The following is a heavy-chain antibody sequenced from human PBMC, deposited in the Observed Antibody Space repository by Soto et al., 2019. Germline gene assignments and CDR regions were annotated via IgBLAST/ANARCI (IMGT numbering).Heavy chain of an antibody. CDR1: GYTFTSHG. CDR3: ARETALGSYYDY. J-gene: IGHJ4*02. Sequence: ASVKVSCKASGYTFTSHGITWVRQAPGQGLEWMGWISAYNGNTNYTQNLQGRITMTTDTSTSTAYMELRSLRSDDTAVYYCARETALGSYYDYWGQGTLVTVSS. D-gene: IGHD1-26*01. V-gene: IGHV1-18*01. CDR2: ISAYNGNT.